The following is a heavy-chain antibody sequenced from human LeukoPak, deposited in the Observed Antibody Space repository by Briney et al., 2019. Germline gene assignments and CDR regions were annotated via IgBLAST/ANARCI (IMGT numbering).Heavy chain of an antibody. Sequence: PGGSLRLSCAASGFTFSSYSMNWVRQAPGKGLEWVSSISSSSSYIYYADSVKGRFTISRDNAKNSLYLQMNSLRAEDTAVYYCARVNVILTGYYMDVWGKGTTVTVSS. CDR1: GFTFSSYS. V-gene: IGHV3-21*01. J-gene: IGHJ6*03. CDR3: ARVNVILTGYYMDV. CDR2: ISSSSSYI. D-gene: IGHD3-9*01.